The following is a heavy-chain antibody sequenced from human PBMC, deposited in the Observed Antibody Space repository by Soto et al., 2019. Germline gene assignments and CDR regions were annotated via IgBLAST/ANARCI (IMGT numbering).Heavy chain of an antibody. CDR1: GGSISSGGYY. D-gene: IGHD3-16*01. V-gene: IGHV4-31*03. CDR2: FYYSGST. J-gene: IGHJ4*02. CDR3: ARGVLH. Sequence: QVQLQESGPGLVKPSQTLSLTCTVSGGSISSGGYYWSWLRQHPGKGLEWIGSFYYSGSTYYNPSLKSGVTSSEDSSKNQFSLKLSSVTASDTAVYYCARGVLHWGQGTLVTVSS.